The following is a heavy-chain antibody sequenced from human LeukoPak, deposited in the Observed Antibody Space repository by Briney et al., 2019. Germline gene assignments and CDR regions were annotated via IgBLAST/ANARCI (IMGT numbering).Heavy chain of an antibody. V-gene: IGHV1-2*02. CDR3: ARGYSGDDGPFDY. Sequence: ASVKVSCKASGYTFTGYYMHWVRQAPGQGLEWMGWINPNSGGTNYAQKFQGRVTMTRDTSISTAYMELSRLRSDDTAGYYCARGYSGDDGPFDYWGQGTLVTVSS. CDR2: INPNSGGT. J-gene: IGHJ4*02. D-gene: IGHD5-12*01. CDR1: GYTFTGYY.